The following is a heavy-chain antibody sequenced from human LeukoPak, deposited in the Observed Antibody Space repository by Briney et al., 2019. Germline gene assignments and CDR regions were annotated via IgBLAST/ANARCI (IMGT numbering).Heavy chain of an antibody. CDR2: IRYDGSNK. CDR3: AKDPGYYDFWSGYYSYHPFDY. CDR1: GFTFSSYG. V-gene: IGHV3-30*02. Sequence: GGSLRLSCAASGFTFSSYGMHWVRQAPGKGLEWVAFIRYDGSNKYYAGSVKGRFTISRDNSKNTLYLQMNSLRAEDTAVYYCAKDPGYYDFWSGYYSYHPFDYWGQGTLVTVSS. D-gene: IGHD3-3*01. J-gene: IGHJ4*02.